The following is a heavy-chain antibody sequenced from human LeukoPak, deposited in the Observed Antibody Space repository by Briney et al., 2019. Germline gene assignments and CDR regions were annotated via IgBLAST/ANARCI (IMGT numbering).Heavy chain of an antibody. J-gene: IGHJ4*02. Sequence: PSETLSLTCTVSGGSITSNTNYWDWIRQPPGRGLEWIGSIYYSGSTYYSPSLKSRVTMSVDTSKNQFSLKLTSVNASDTAVYYCARRAVVPAAKPVFDYWGQGTLVTVSS. D-gene: IGHD2-2*01. V-gene: IGHV4-39*01. CDR1: GGSITSNTNY. CDR2: IYYSGST. CDR3: ARRAVVPAAKPVFDY.